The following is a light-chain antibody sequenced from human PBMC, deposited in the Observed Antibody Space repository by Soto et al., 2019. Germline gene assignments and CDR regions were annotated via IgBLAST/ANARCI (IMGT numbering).Light chain of an antibody. V-gene: IGKV3-11*01. Sequence: TQSPSTLSASVGDRVTITCRASQSTSSYLAWYQQKPGQPPRLLFFDASSRASGVPHRFSAGGSGTDFTLIISSLQPEDFAVYYCQQRVNWPPTFGGGTKVDIK. CDR1: QSTSSY. CDR2: DAS. J-gene: IGKJ4*01. CDR3: QQRVNWPPT.